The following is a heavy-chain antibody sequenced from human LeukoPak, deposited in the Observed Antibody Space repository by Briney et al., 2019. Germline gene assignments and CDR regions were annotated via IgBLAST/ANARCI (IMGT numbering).Heavy chain of an antibody. J-gene: IGHJ4*02. Sequence: PWGSLRLSCAASGFTFSSYSMNWVRQAPAKGLEWVSSISSSSSYIYYADSVKGRFTISRDNAKNALYLQKNSLRAEDTAVYYCARALSSSYTIFYFDYWGQGTLVTVS. CDR2: ISSSSSYI. V-gene: IGHV3-21*01. CDR3: ARALSSSYTIFYFDY. D-gene: IGHD2-15*01. CDR1: GFTFSSYS.